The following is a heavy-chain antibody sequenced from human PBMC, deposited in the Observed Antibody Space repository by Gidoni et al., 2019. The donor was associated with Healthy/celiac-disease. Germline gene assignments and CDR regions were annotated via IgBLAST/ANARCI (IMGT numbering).Heavy chain of an antibody. D-gene: IGHD3-10*01. CDR2: IGTAGDT. Sequence: EVQLVVSGGGLVQPGGSLRLSCAASGFTFRSYDMHWVRQATGKGLEWVSAIGTAGDTYYPGSVKGRFTISRENAKNSLYLQMNSLRAGDTAVYYCARGQYYYGSGTVQYYFDYWGQGTLVTVSS. V-gene: IGHV3-13*01. CDR3: ARGQYYYGSGTVQYYFDY. CDR1: GFTFRSYD. J-gene: IGHJ4*02.